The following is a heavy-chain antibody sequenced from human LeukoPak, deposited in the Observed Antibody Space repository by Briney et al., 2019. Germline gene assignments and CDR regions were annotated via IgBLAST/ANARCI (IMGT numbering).Heavy chain of an antibody. CDR1: GYTFTSYG. Sequence: GASVKVSCKASGYTFTSYGISWVRQAPGQGLEWMGGIIPIFGRTNYAQKFQGRVTLTADESTSTAYMELSSLRSEDTAVYYCAKDLVSGWPEGAFDIWGQGTMVTVSS. CDR2: IIPIFGRT. J-gene: IGHJ3*02. D-gene: IGHD6-19*01. CDR3: AKDLVSGWPEGAFDI. V-gene: IGHV1-69*13.